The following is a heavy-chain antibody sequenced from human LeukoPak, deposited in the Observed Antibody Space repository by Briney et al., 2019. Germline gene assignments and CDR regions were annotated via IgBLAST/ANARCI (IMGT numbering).Heavy chain of an antibody. CDR1: GFRFDDYG. CDR3: ARVSAGSDYSGSTYYSYYYMDV. J-gene: IGHJ6*03. CDR2: ISWNGYTI. D-gene: IGHD4-11*01. Sequence: GGSLRLSCAASGFRFDDYGMRWVRRAPGKGLEWVSHISWNGYTILYGDSVKGRFTISRDNAKNSLYLQMDSLRAEDTASYYCARVSAGSDYSGSTYYSYYYMDVWGKGATVTVSS. V-gene: IGHV3-20*04.